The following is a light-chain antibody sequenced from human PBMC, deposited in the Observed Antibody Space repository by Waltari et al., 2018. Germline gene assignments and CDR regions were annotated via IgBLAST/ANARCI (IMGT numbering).Light chain of an antibody. CDR3: QQYGSSPLT. CDR2: GAS. CDR1: RSVSSSS. Sequence: EIVLTQSPGTLSLSPGERVTLSCRASRSVSSSSVAWYRQKPGQAPRLLIYGASNRATGITDRFSGSGSGTDFTLTISRLEPGDFAVYYCQQYGSSPLTLGGGTKVEIK. J-gene: IGKJ4*01. V-gene: IGKV3-20*01.